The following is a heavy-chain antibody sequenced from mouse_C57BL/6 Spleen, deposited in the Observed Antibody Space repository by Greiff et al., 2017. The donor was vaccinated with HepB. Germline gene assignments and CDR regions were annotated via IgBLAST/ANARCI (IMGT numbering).Heavy chain of an antibody. Sequence: VQLQQPGAELVKPGASVKLSCKASGYTFTSYWMQWVKQRPGQGLEWIGEIDPSDSYTNYNQKFKGKATLTVDTSSSTAYMQLSSLTSEDSAVYYCARGRTAQATDAMDYWGQGTSVTVSS. D-gene: IGHD3-2*02. V-gene: IGHV1-50*01. J-gene: IGHJ4*01. CDR3: ARGRTAQATDAMDY. CDR2: IDPSDSYT. CDR1: GYTFTSYW.